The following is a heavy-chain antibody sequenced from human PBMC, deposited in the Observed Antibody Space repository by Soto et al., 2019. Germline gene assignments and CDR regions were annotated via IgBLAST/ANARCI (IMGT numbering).Heavy chain of an antibody. CDR1: GGSISSYY. D-gene: IGHD3-10*01. V-gene: IGHV4-59*01. CDR2: IYYSGST. Sequence: PETLSLTCTVSGGSISSYYWSWIRQPPGKGLEWIGYIYYSGSTKYNPSHKSRVTISVDTSKNRFSLRLSSVTAADTAVYYCARVWGGAFDFWGQGTMVTVSS. CDR3: ARVWGGAFDF. J-gene: IGHJ3*01.